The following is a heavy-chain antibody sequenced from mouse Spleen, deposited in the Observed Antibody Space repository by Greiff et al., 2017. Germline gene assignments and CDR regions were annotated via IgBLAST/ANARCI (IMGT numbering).Heavy chain of an antibody. J-gene: IGHJ4*01. CDR3: ARQQLGPFYAMDY. Sequence: QVQLQQSGPGLVAPSQSLSITCTISGFSLTSYGVHWVRQPPGKGLEWLVVIWSDGSTTYNSALKSRLSISKDNSTSQVFLKMNSLQTDDTAMYYCARQQLGPFYAMDYWGQGTSVTVSS. CDR1: GFSLTSYG. V-gene: IGHV2-6-1*01. D-gene: IGHD3-1*01. CDR2: IWSDGST.